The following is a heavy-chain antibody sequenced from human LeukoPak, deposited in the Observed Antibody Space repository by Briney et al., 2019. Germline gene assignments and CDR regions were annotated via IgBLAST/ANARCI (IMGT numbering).Heavy chain of an antibody. J-gene: IGHJ4*02. CDR2: ISYDGSNK. Sequence: PGGSLRLSCAGPGFIFSNYNMNWVRQAPGKGLEWVAVISYDGSNKYYADSVKGRFTISRDNSKNTLYLQMDSLRAEDTAVYYCARDPVRAAPTYYFDYWGQGTLVTVSS. D-gene: IGHD6-6*01. CDR3: ARDPVRAAPTYYFDY. V-gene: IGHV3-30-3*01. CDR1: GFIFSNYN.